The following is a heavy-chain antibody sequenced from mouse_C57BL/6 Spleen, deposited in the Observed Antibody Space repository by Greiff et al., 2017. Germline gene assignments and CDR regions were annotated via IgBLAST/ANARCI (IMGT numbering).Heavy chain of an antibody. D-gene: IGHD4-1*01. Sequence: DVKLVESGPGMVKPSQSLSLTCTVTGYSITSGYDWHWIRHFPGNKLEWMGYISYSGSTNYNPSLKSRISITHDTSKNHFFLKLNSVTTEDTATYSCARETNWDGGFDYWGQGTTLTVSS. CDR2: ISYSGST. V-gene: IGHV3-1*01. CDR1: GYSITSGYD. J-gene: IGHJ2*01. CDR3: ARETNWDGGFDY.